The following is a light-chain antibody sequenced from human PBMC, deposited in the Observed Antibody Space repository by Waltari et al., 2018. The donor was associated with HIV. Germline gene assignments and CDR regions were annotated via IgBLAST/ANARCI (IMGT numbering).Light chain of an antibody. Sequence: EIVMTQSPATLSVSPGERVTLSCRASQSVANNLAWYQQKPGQAPRLRIYGASNRATSIPVRFSGSGSGTEFTLTISSLQSEDFAVYFCQQYNNWPFTFGPGTTVDLK. J-gene: IGKJ3*01. CDR2: GAS. CDR3: QQYNNWPFT. V-gene: IGKV3-15*01. CDR1: QSVANN.